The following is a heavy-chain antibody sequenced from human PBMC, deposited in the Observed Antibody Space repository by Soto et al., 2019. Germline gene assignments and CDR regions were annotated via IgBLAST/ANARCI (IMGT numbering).Heavy chain of an antibody. D-gene: IGHD2-2*01. CDR3: ARSAWGYCTSTSCPYIDY. CDR2: ITGSGGKT. J-gene: IGHJ4*02. V-gene: IGHV3-23*01. CDR1: DFTFNKYG. Sequence: GGSLRLSCAASDFTFNKYGMSWVRQAPGKGLEWVSTITGSGGKTYYADSVRGRFTVSRDNSKNTLYLDMSSLRAEDAAVYFCARSAWGYCTSTSCPYIDYWRQRTLVTVSS.